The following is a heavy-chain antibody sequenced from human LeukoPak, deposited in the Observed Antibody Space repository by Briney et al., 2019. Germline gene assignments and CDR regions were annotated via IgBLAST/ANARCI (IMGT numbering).Heavy chain of an antibody. V-gene: IGHV1-2*06. CDR1: GYTFTGYY. CDR2: INPNSGGT. D-gene: IGHD6-6*01. Sequence: ASVKVSCKASGYTFTGYYMHWVRQAPGQGLEWMGRINPNSGGTNYAQKFRGRVTMTRDTSISTAYMELSRLRSDDTAVYYCARDLVSSPSVRWGQGTLVTVSS. CDR3: ARDLVSSPSVR. J-gene: IGHJ4*02.